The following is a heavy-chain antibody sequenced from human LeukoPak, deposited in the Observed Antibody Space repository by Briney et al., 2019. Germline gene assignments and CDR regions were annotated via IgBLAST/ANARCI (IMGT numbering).Heavy chain of an antibody. J-gene: IGHJ4*02. Sequence: GGSLRLSCAASGFTFSSCGMSWVRQAPGKGLEWVSTITGGGGTTYYADSVKGRFTISRDTSKNTLFLQMNSLRAEDTAVYYCARMREYSGNSYPNFDYWGQGTLVTVSS. CDR3: ARMREYSGNSYPNFDY. CDR1: GFTFSSCG. V-gene: IGHV3-23*01. CDR2: ITGGGGTT. D-gene: IGHD1-26*01.